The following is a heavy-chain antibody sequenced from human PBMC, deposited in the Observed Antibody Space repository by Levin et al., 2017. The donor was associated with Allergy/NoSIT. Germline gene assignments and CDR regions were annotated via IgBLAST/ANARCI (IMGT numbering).Heavy chain of an antibody. J-gene: IGHJ4*02. V-gene: IGHV4-30-4*01. CDR3: ARVLKCSSTSCFPFDY. CDR2: IYYSGST. Sequence: SETLSLTCTVSGGSISSGDYYWSWIRQPPGKGLEWIGYIYYSGSTYYNPSLKSRVTISVDTSKNQFSLKLSSVTAADTAVYYCARVLKCSSTSCFPFDYWGQGTLVTVSS. D-gene: IGHD2-2*01. CDR1: GGSISSGDYY.